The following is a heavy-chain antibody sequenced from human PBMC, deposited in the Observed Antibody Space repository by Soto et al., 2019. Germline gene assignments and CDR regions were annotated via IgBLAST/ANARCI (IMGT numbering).Heavy chain of an antibody. CDR3: ARGGGPDY. Sequence: GGSLRLSCAASGFTFSTNWMHWVRQAPGKGLVWVSRLNPDGSITQYADSVKGRFTISRDNARNTLYLHMNSLRADDTAVYYCARGGGPDYWGQGTLVTVSS. D-gene: IGHD3-10*01. CDR2: LNPDGSIT. CDR1: GFTFSTNW. J-gene: IGHJ4*02. V-gene: IGHV3-74*03.